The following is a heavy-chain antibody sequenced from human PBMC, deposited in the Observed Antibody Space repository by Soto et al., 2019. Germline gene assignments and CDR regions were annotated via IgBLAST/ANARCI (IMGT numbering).Heavy chain of an antibody. D-gene: IGHD3-16*01. CDR1: GFTFSSYG. CDR3: ARAYVEVRSAFDI. V-gene: IGHV3-33*01. Sequence: QVQLVESGGGVVQPGRSLRLSCAASGFTFSSYGMHWVRQAPGKGLEWVAVIWYDGSNKYYADSVKGRFTISRDNSKNTLYLQMNSLRAEETAVYYCARAYVEVRSAFDIWGQGTMVTVSS. J-gene: IGHJ3*02. CDR2: IWYDGSNK.